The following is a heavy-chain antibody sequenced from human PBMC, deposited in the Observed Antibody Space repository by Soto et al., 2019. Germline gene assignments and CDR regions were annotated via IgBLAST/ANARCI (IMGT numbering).Heavy chain of an antibody. J-gene: IGHJ5*02. CDR1: GFSLSSYW. Sequence: PGGSLRLSCAVSGFSLSSYWMHWVRQAPGKGLVWVSRIQSDGSSTNYADSVKGRFTISRDNAKNSLYLQMNSLRAEDTAVYYCARAGDYVWGSYRYNWFDPWGQGTLVTVSS. V-gene: IGHV3-74*01. CDR2: IQSDGSST. CDR3: ARAGDYVWGSYRYNWFDP. D-gene: IGHD3-16*02.